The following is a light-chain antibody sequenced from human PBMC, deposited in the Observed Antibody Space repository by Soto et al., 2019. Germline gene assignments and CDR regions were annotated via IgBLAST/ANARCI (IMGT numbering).Light chain of an antibody. CDR1: QSVNSY. Sequence: EIVLTQSPTTLSLSPGERATLSCRASQSVNSYLAWYQQKPGQAPRLLIYDASNRATGIRARFSGSGSGTDFTLTISSLEPEDFAVYYCQQRSNWPPLTFGGGNNVEIK. CDR3: QQRSNWPPLT. V-gene: IGKV3-11*01. CDR2: DAS. J-gene: IGKJ4*01.